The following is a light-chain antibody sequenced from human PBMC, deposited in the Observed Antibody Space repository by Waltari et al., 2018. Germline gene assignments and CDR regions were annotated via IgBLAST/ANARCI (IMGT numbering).Light chain of an antibody. CDR3: QQFNTYPIP. J-gene: IGKJ3*01. CDR2: EAS. CDR1: HSISPW. V-gene: IGKV1-5*03. Sequence: DIQMTQSPSTLSASVGARVTIKCRASHSISPWLAWYQQKPGQAPKRLIYEASSLGNGVPSRFSGSGSGTEFTLTISSLQPDDFATYYCQQFNTYPIPFGRGTKVDIK.